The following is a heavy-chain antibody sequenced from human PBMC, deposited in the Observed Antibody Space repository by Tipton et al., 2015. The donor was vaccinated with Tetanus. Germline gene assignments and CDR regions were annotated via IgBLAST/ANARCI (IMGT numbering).Heavy chain of an antibody. V-gene: IGHV3-23*01. CDR1: AITFSTYA. CDR3: ANMGTYFYHGRDV. CDR2: ISRSGGST. Sequence: SLRLSCVDSAITFSTYAMSWIRQAPGKGLEWVSGISRSGGSTYYADSVKGRFTISRDNSQRTLFLQMSSLRAEDTAVYFCANMGTYFYHGRDVWGQGTTVTVSS. D-gene: IGHD3-10*01. J-gene: IGHJ6*02.